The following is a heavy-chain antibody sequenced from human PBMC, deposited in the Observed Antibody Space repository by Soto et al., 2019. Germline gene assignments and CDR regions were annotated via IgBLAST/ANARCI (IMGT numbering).Heavy chain of an antibody. CDR2: ISSNGGTT. D-gene: IGHD1-7*01. Sequence: EVQLVESGGGLVQPGGSLRLSCAASGFTFSSYAMHWVRQAPGKGLEYVSAISSNGGTTYYANSVKGRFTISRDNSKNTLYLQMGSLRAADMAVYFCARVRGLVVIGNYDYWGQGTLVTVSS. CDR1: GFTFSSYA. V-gene: IGHV3-64*01. CDR3: ARVRGLVVIGNYDY. J-gene: IGHJ4*02.